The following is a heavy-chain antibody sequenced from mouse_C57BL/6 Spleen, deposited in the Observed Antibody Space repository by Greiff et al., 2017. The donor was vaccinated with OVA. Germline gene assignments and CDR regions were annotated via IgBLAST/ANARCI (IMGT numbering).Heavy chain of an antibody. D-gene: IGHD1-1*01. V-gene: IGHV1-64*01. CDR2: IHPNSGST. Sequence: QVQLQQPGAELVKPGASVKLSCKASGYTFTSYWMHWVKQRPGQGLEWIGMIHPNSGSTNYNEKFKSKATLTVDKSSSTAYMQRSSLTSEDSAVYYCAREAYYTTDRAMDYWGQGTSVTVSS. CDR3: AREAYYTTDRAMDY. CDR1: GYTFTSYW. J-gene: IGHJ4*01.